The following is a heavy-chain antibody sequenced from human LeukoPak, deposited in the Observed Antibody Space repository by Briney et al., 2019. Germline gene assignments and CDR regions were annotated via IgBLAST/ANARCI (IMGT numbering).Heavy chain of an antibody. CDR3: VKGHDTGGYSYLDY. CDR2: ISNNGGST. D-gene: IGHD3-22*01. J-gene: IGHJ4*02. Sequence: GGSLRLSCSANGFTFSTYALHWVRQAPGKGLEYVSAISNNGGSTYYGDSLKDRFTISRDNSKNTVYLQMSSLRAEDTAVYYCVKGHDTGGYSYLDYWGQGTLVTASS. CDR1: GFTFSTYA. V-gene: IGHV3-64D*09.